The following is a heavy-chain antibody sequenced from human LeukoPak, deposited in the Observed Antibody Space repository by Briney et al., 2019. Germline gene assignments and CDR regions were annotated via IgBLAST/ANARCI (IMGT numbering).Heavy chain of an antibody. D-gene: IGHD3-22*01. CDR3: AKVGPTYYYDSSGYGEDY. V-gene: IGHV3-23*01. J-gene: IGHJ4*02. CDR1: GFTFSSYA. Sequence: GGSLRLSCAASGFTFSSYAMSWVRQAPGKGLEWVSAISGSGGSTYYADSVKGRFTISRDNSKNTLYLQMNSLRAEDTAVYYCAKVGPTYYYDSSGYGEDYWGQGTLVTVSS. CDR2: ISGSGGST.